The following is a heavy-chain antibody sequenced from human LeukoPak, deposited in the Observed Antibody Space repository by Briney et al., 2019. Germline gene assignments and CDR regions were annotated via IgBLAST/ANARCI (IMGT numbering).Heavy chain of an antibody. CDR2: IYTSGST. D-gene: IGHD3-3*01. CDR1: GGSISSGSYY. Sequence: PSQTLSLTCTVSGGSISSGSYYWRWIRQPAGKGLEWIVRIYTSGSTNYNPSLKSRVTISVDTSKNQFSLKLSSVTAADTAVYYCARKARYYDFWSGYYTLDYWGQGTLVTVSS. V-gene: IGHV4-61*02. CDR3: ARKARYYDFWSGYYTLDY. J-gene: IGHJ4*02.